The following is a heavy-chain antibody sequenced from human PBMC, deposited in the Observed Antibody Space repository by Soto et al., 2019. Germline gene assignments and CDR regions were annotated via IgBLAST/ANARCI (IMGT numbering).Heavy chain of an antibody. J-gene: IGHJ6*03. D-gene: IGHD1-26*01. CDR1: GFPFSAYC. CDR3: AKDRRYSGPNYYYMDV. V-gene: IGHV3-23*01. CDR2: ISDTGDST. Sequence: GGSLILSCVASGFPFSAYCMSWVRQAPGTGLEWVSTISDTGDSTYYAGSVEGRFTISRDNSKDTLYLQMNGLRAEDTAVYYCAKDRRYSGPNYYYMDVWGKGTTVTVSS.